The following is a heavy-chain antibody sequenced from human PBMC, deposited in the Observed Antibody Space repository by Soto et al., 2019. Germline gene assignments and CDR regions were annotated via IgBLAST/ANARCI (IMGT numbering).Heavy chain of an antibody. J-gene: IGHJ4*02. Sequence: PGGSLRLSCAASGFTFSDYYMSWIRQAPGKGLEWVSYISSSGTTIFYADSLRGRFTISRDNAKNSLYLQMNSLRAEDTAVYYCASSEGYYDFWGQGTLVTVSS. CDR2: ISSSGTTI. CDR3: ASSEGYYDF. CDR1: GFTFSDYY. D-gene: IGHD3-3*01. V-gene: IGHV3-11*04.